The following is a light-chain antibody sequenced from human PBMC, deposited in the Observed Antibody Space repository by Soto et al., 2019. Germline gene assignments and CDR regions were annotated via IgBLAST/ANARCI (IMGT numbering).Light chain of an antibody. CDR3: QHYNSYSEA. CDR2: KAS. J-gene: IGKJ1*01. Sequence: DSQMTRSPSTLSASVGDKVTITCRASQSISSWLAWYQQKPGKAPKLLIYKASTLKSGVPSRFSGSGSGTEFTLTISSLQPDDFATYYCQHYNSYSEAFGQGTKV. V-gene: IGKV1-5*03. CDR1: QSISSW.